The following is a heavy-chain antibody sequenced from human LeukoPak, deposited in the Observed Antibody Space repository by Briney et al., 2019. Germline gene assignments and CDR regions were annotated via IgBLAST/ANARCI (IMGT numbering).Heavy chain of an antibody. CDR2: IYYSGST. D-gene: IGHD5-24*01. CDR1: GGSISSDDYC. CDR3: AKSREEIRGLDAFDI. J-gene: IGHJ3*02. V-gene: IGHV4-31*03. Sequence: SETLSLTCSVSGGSISSDDYCWNWIRQHPGRGLEWIGYIYYSGSTYYNPSLKSRVALSVDTSKNQFSLKLSSLTAADTAVYYCAKSREEIRGLDAFDIWGQGTMVTVSS.